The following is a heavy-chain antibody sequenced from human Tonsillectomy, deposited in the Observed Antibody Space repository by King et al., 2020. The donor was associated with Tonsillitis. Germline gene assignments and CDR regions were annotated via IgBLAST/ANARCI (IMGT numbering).Heavy chain of an antibody. CDR2: IIPIFGTA. J-gene: IGHJ6*02. D-gene: IGHD2-21*02. V-gene: IGHV1-69*01. Sequence: VQLVQSGAEVKKPGSSVKVSCKASGGTFSSYAISWVRQAPGQGLEWMGGIIPIFGTANYAQKFQGRVTITADESTSTAYMELSSLRSEDTAVYYCASGGGTAYYYYYYGMDVWGQGTTVTVSS. CDR3: ASGGGTAYYYYYYGMDV. CDR1: GGTFSSYA.